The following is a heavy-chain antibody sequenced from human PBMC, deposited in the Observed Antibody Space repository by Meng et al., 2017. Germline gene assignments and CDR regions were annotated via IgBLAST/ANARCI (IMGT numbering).Heavy chain of an antibody. CDR2: INPNSGGT. CDR1: GYTFTGYY. V-gene: IGHV1-2*06. D-gene: IGHD3-22*01. CDR3: ARGDYYDSSGYYSFWYFQH. J-gene: IGHJ1*01. Sequence: GGEGKKPGASVKASCKASGYTFTGYYMNWVRQAPGQGLEWMGRINPNSGGTNYAQKFQGRVTMTRDTSISTAYMELSRLRSDDTAVYYCARGDYYDSSGYYSFWYFQHWGQGTLVTVSS.